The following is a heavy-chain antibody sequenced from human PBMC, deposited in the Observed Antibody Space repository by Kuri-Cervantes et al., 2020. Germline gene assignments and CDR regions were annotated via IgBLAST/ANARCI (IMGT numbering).Heavy chain of an antibody. CDR1: GGSITSSSYY. D-gene: IGHD3-16*02. V-gene: IGHV4-39*02. CDR2: IYYSGST. Sequence: GSLRLSCAVSGGSITSSSYYWGWIRQPPGKGPEWIGSIYYSGSTYYNPSLKSRVTISVDTSKDHFSLNLISVTAADTAVYYCAGLMITFGGVIVMGWFDPWGQGTLVTVSS. J-gene: IGHJ5*02. CDR3: AGLMITFGGVIVMGWFDP.